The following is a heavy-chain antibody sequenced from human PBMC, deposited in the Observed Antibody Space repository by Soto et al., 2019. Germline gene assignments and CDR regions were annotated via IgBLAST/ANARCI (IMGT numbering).Heavy chain of an antibody. CDR2: IYPGDSDT. V-gene: IGHV5-51*01. CDR1: GYSFTSYW. Sequence: PGESLKISCKGSGYSFTSYWIGWVRQMPGKGLEWMGIIYPGDSDTRYSPSFQGQVTISADRSISTAYLQWSSLKASDTAMYYCARHSAGVALPAGGYYYYDGMDVWGQGTTVTVSS. D-gene: IGHD2-2*01. J-gene: IGHJ6*02. CDR3: ARHSAGVALPAGGYYYYDGMDV.